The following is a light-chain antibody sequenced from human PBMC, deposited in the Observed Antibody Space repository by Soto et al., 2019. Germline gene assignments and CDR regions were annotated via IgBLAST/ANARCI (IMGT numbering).Light chain of an antibody. CDR1: SSDVGSCNC. J-gene: IGLJ3*02. CDR2: EVN. V-gene: IGLV2-23*02. Sequence: QSALTQPASVSGSPGQSITISCTGTSSDVGSCNCVSWYQQHPGKAPTLMIYEVNKRPSGISNRFSGSKSGNTASLTISGPQAEDEADYYCCSSAGSPNWVFGGGTKLTVL. CDR3: CSSAGSPNWV.